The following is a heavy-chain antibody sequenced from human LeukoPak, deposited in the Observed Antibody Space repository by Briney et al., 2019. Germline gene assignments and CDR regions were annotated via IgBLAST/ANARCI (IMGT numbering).Heavy chain of an antibody. CDR3: ARDAPLYYYDSSGYSRDDAFDI. CDR2: IYYSGST. CDR1: GGSISSSSYY. Sequence: SETLSLTCTVSGGSISSSSYYWGWIRQPPGKGLEWIGSIYYSGSTYYNPSLKSRVTISVDTSKNQFSLKLSSVTAADTAVYYCARDAPLYYYDSSGYSRDDAFDIWGQGTMVTVSS. D-gene: IGHD3-22*01. J-gene: IGHJ3*02. V-gene: IGHV4-39*02.